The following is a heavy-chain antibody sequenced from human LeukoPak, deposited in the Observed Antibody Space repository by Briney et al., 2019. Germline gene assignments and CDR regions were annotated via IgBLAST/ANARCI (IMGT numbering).Heavy chain of an antibody. CDR2: INPTGTTT. J-gene: IGHJ5*02. CDR3: ARDNSVGDIAWWFDP. D-gene: IGHD3-10*01. CDR1: GYTFTNYD. Sequence: ASVKVSCKASGYTFTNYDINWVRQAPGQGLEWVGLINPTGTTTLYAQKFQGRVTLTRDMSTSTDYMELRSLKSEDTAVYYCARDNSVGDIAWWFDPWGQGTLVTVSS. V-gene: IGHV1-46*01.